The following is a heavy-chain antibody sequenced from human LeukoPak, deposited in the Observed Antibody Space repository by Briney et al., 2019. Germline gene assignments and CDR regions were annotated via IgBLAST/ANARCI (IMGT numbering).Heavy chain of an antibody. V-gene: IGHV1-2*02. Sequence: GASVKVSCKASVYTFTDYYIHWVRQAPGQGLERMGWINPNSGGTNYAQKFQGRVTMNRDTSSATTYMDLGSLISDDPAWYYCARGHDNTGYNYFDYWGQGTLVTVSS. D-gene: IGHD3-9*01. CDR2: INPNSGGT. J-gene: IGHJ4*02. CDR1: VYTFTDYY. CDR3: ARGHDNTGYNYFDY.